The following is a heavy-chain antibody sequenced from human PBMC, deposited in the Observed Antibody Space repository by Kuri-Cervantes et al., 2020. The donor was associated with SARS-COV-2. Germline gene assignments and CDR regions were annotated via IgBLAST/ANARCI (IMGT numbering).Heavy chain of an antibody. D-gene: IGHD2-2*01. J-gene: IGHJ6*02. CDR2: IKSKTDGGTT. CDR1: GFTFGNAW. Sequence: GESLKISCAASGFTFGNAWMNWVRQAPGKGLEWVGRIKSKTDGGTTDYAAPVKGRFTISRDDSKNTLYLQMNSLKSEDTAVYYCTTEEIVVVPAARIGDYYYYYYGMDVWGQGTTVTVSS. V-gene: IGHV3-15*07. CDR3: TTEEIVVVPAARIGDYYYYYYGMDV.